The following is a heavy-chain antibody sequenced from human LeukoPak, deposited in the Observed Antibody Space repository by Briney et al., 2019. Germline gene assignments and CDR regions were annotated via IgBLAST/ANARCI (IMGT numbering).Heavy chain of an antibody. Sequence: SETLSLTCTVSGGSISSYYWSWIRQPPGRGLEWIGYIYYSGSTNYNPSLKSRVTISVDTSKNQFSLKLSSVTAADTAVYYCARGGLNYYYYYMDVWGKGTTVTISS. J-gene: IGHJ6*03. V-gene: IGHV4-59*01. CDR1: GGSISSYY. CDR3: ARGGLNYYYYYMDV. CDR2: IYYSGST.